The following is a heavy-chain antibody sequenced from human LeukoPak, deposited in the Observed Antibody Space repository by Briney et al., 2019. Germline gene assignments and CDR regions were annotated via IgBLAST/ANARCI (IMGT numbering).Heavy chain of an antibody. Sequence: GGSLRLSCAASGFTFRSHWMHWVRQAPGKGLIWVSRIDGDESATYYGDSVKGRFTISRDNAKNSLYLQMNSLRAEDTAVYYCAELGITMIGGVWGKGTTVTISS. J-gene: IGHJ6*04. D-gene: IGHD3-10*02. CDR1: GFTFRSHW. CDR2: IDGDESAT. CDR3: AELGITMIGGV. V-gene: IGHV3-74*01.